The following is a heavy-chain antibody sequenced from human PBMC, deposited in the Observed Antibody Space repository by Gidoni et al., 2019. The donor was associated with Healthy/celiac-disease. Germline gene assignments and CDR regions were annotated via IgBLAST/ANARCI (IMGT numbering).Heavy chain of an antibody. Sequence: EVQLVESGGGLVKPGGSVRLSCVASGFTFSNAWMSWVRQAPGKGLEWVGRIKTKTDGGTTDYAAPVKDRFTISRDDSKSTLYLQMNSLKTEDTGVFYCTREDYPAWGQGTLVTVSS. CDR3: TREDYPA. J-gene: IGHJ5*02. CDR2: IKTKTDGGTT. V-gene: IGHV3-15*01. D-gene: IGHD4-17*01. CDR1: GFTFSNAW.